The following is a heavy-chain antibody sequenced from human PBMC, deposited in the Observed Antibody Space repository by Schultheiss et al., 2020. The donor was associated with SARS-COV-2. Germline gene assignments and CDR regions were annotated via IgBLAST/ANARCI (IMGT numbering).Heavy chain of an antibody. Sequence: GGSLRLSCAASGFTFSSYSMNWVRQAPGKGLEWVSYISSSSSTIYYADSVKGRFTISRDNAKNSLYLQMNSLRAEDTAVYYCAREGNWNDLDYWGQGTLVTVSS. CDR2: ISSSSSTI. CDR1: GFTFSSYS. CDR3: AREGNWNDLDY. V-gene: IGHV3-48*04. D-gene: IGHD1-1*01. J-gene: IGHJ4*02.